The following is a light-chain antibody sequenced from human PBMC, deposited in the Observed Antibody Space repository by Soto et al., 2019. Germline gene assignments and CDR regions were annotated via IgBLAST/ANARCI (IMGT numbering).Light chain of an antibody. Sequence: QYVLTQPASVSGSPGQSITISCTGTSSDIGAYNFVSWYQQHPGKAPKLMLYDVNIRPSGVSNRFSGSKSGNTASLTISGLQDEDEADYYCTSWTTSTTMIFGGGTKLTVL. CDR2: DVN. CDR3: TSWTTSTTMI. CDR1: SSDIGAYNF. J-gene: IGLJ2*01. V-gene: IGLV2-14*03.